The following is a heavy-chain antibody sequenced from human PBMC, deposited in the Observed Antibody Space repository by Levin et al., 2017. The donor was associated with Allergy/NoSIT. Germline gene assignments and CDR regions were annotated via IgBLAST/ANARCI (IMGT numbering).Heavy chain of an antibody. J-gene: IGHJ6*03. CDR3: ARRSNDFSMDG. CDR2: IYPGDSDT. D-gene: IGHD3-3*01. Sequence: GGSLRLSCKGSGYSFTTYWIAWVRQMPGKGLEWMGIIYPGDSDTRYNPSFQGQVTISADKSISTAYLQWSSLKASDTAMYYCARRSNDFSMDGWGKGTTVTVSS. V-gene: IGHV5-51*01. CDR1: GYSFTTYW.